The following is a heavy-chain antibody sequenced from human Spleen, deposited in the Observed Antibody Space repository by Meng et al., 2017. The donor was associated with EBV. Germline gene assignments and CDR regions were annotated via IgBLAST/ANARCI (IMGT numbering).Heavy chain of an antibody. J-gene: IGHJ4*02. Sequence: QVQLQQWGAGLLKPSEXLSLTCVVYGGSFSGYYCTWVRQPPGKGLEWMGEINHSGSTNYNPSLKSRVTISLDTSKNQFSLKLNSVTAADTAVYYCASQGDEEGPVRYWGQGTQVTVSS. V-gene: IGHV4-34*01. CDR2: INHSGST. CDR1: GGSFSGYY. CDR3: ASQGDEEGPVRY.